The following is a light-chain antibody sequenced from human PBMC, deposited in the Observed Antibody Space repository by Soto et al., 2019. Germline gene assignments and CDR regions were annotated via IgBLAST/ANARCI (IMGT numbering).Light chain of an antibody. Sequence: EIVLTQSPATLSLSPGERATLSCRASQSVGRDLAWYQQKRGQAPRLVIYDATARAIGIPARFSGSGSGTDFTLTISSHETEDFAVYNWQQRNNWPCTFGQGTKLASK. CDR3: QQRNNWPCT. V-gene: IGKV3-11*01. CDR1: QSVGRD. J-gene: IGKJ2*02. CDR2: DAT.